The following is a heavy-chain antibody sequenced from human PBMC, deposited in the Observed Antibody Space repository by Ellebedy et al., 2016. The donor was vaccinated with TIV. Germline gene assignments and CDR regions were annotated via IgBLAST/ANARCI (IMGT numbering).Heavy chain of an antibody. Sequence: GESLKISCAASGFTFSNYWMSWVRQAPGKGLEWVANIKQDASEKYYVDSVKGRFSISRDNGKNSIFLQMHSLRDEDTAAYYCARDQWLGRAYYFDYWGQGTLLTVSS. CDR3: ARDQWLGRAYYFDY. CDR1: GFTFSNYW. CDR2: IKQDASEK. V-gene: IGHV3-7*01. J-gene: IGHJ4*02. D-gene: IGHD6-19*01.